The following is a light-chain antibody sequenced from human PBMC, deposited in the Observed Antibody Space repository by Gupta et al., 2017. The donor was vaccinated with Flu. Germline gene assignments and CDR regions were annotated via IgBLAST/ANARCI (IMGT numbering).Light chain of an antibody. V-gene: IGKV2-28*01. CDR1: QSLLHSTGYNY. CDR3: MQALQAPRT. J-gene: IGKJ1*01. Sequence: DIVMTQSPLSLPVTPGEPASISCRSSQSLLHSTGYNYLSWFLQKPGQSPQLLIYLGSNRASGVPDRFSGSGSGTDFTLQVSSVQPEDVGIYYCMQALQAPRTFGQGTKVEI. CDR2: LGS.